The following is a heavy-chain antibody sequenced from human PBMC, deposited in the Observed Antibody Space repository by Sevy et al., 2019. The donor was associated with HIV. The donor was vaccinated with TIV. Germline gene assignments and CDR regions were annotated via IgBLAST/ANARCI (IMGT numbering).Heavy chain of an antibody. CDR1: GFTVSSNY. V-gene: IGHV3-53*01. D-gene: IGHD1-1*01. CDR2: IYSGGST. CDR3: SRVEGLMGYFDY. J-gene: IGHJ4*02. Sequence: GGSLRLSCAASGFTVSSNYMSWVRQAPGKGLEWVSVIYSGGSTYYADSVKGRFTISRDNSKNTLYLQMNSLRAEDTAVYYCSRVEGLMGYFDYWGQGTLVTVSS.